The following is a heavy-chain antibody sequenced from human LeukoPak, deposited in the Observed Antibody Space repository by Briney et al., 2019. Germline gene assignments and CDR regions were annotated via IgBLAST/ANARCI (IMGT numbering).Heavy chain of an antibody. J-gene: IGHJ4*02. CDR2: ISSSSSYI. V-gene: IGHV3-21*01. D-gene: IGHD3-22*01. Sequence: GGSLRLSCAASGFTFSSYSMNWVRQAPGKGLEWVSSISSSSSYIYYADSVKGRFTISRDNAQNSLYLQMNSLRAEDTAVYYCARGDYYDSSGYAYYFDYWGQGTLVTVSS. CDR3: ARGDYYDSSGYAYYFDY. CDR1: GFTFSSYS.